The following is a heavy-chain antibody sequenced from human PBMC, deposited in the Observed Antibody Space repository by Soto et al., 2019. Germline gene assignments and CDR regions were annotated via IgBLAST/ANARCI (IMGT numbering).Heavy chain of an antibody. Sequence: GGSLRLSCVCSVFTFSTYSINCVRQAPGKWLEWVSSISSRSDIYYADSVKGRFTISRDNAKNSVSLQMNSLRAEDTAVYYCAKEYTAWHLAYGLDVWGQGTRVTVSX. D-gene: IGHD2-2*02. CDR1: VFTFSTYS. V-gene: IGHV3-21*01. J-gene: IGHJ6*02. CDR2: ISSRSDI. CDR3: AKEYTAWHLAYGLDV.